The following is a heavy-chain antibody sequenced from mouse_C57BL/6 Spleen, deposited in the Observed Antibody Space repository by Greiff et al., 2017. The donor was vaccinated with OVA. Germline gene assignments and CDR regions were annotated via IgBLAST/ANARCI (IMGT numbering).Heavy chain of an antibody. CDR2: IDPEDGET. J-gene: IGHJ2*01. CDR3: ATYDGSGGYFDY. Sequence: DVQLVESGAELVKPGASVKLSCTASGFNIKDYYMHWVKQRTEQGLEWIGRIDPEDGETKYAPKFQGKATITADTSSNTAYLQLSSLTSEDTAVYYCATYDGSGGYFDYWGQGTTLTVSS. CDR1: GFNIKDYY. D-gene: IGHD1-1*02. V-gene: IGHV14-2*01.